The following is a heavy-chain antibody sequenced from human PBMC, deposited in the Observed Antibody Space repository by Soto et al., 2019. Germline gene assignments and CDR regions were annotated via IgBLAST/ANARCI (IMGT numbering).Heavy chain of an antibody. D-gene: IGHD3-10*01. CDR3: ATKRWFGESYYFDY. V-gene: IGHV4-4*02. Sequence: PSETLSLTCAVSGGSITSSYWWSWVRQPPGKGLEWIGEIYHSGSTNYNPSLESRVTISVDKSTNHFSLKLSSVTAADTAVYYCATKRWFGESYYFDYWGQGTLVTVS. J-gene: IGHJ4*02. CDR2: IYHSGST. CDR1: GGSITSSYW.